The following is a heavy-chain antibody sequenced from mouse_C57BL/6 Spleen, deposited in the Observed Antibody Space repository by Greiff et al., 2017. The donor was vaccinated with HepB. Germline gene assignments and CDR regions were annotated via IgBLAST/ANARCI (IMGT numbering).Heavy chain of an antibody. CDR2: ISDGGSYT. D-gene: IGHD1-1*01. CDR1: GFNFSSYA. V-gene: IGHV5-4*03. J-gene: IGHJ1*03. CDR3: ARDYYRSSYRYFAV. Sequence: DVMLVESGGGLVKPGGSLKLSCAASGFNFSSYAMSWVCQTPEKRLEWVATISDGGSYTYYPDNVKGRFTISRDNAKNNLYLQMSHLKSEDTALYYCARDYYRSSYRYFAVRGTGTPGPVSS.